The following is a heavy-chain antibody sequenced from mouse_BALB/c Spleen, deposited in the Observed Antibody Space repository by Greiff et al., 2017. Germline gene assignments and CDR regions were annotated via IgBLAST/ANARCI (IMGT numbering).Heavy chain of an antibody. Sequence: EVQLQESGPGLVKPSQSLSLTCTVTGYSITSDYAWNWIRQFPGNKLEWMGYISYSGSTSYNPSLKSRISITRDTSKNQFFLQLNSVTTEDTATYYCARGGKGGNYAMDYWGQGTSVTVSS. CDR1: GYSITSDYA. V-gene: IGHV3-2*02. J-gene: IGHJ4*01. CDR3: ARGGKGGNYAMDY. CDR2: ISYSGST.